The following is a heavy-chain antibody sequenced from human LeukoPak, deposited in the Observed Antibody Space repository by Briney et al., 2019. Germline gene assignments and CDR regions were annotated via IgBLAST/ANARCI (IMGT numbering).Heavy chain of an antibody. Sequence: TGGSLRLSCAASGFTFDDYGMSWVRQAPGKGLEWVSNLNWNGGRTGYADSVKGRFTVSRDNAKNSLYLQMNSLRAEDTALYYCAREISISIAARGGFDYWGQGTLVTVSS. CDR2: LNWNGGRT. CDR1: GFTFDDYG. CDR3: AREISISIAARGGFDY. V-gene: IGHV3-20*04. D-gene: IGHD6-6*01. J-gene: IGHJ4*02.